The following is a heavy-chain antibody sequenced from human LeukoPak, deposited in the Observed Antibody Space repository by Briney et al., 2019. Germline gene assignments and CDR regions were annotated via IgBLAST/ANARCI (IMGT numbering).Heavy chain of an antibody. CDR1: GFNVSNNY. J-gene: IGHJ4*02. CDR2: IFSSGPT. Sequence: GGSLRLSCAASGFNVSNNYMNWVRQAPGKGLEWVSVIFSSGPTYYADSVKGRFTISRDTSKNALYLQMNSLRAEDTAVYYCAKDRGFGEYFPFFYWGQGTLVTVSS. CDR3: AKDRGFGEYFPFFY. D-gene: IGHD3-10*01. V-gene: IGHV3-53*01.